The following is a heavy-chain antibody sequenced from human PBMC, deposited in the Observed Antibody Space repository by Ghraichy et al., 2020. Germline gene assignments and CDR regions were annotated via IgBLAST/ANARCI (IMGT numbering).Heavy chain of an antibody. V-gene: IGHV3-53*01. CDR1: GFTVSSNF. J-gene: IGHJ4*02. CDR2: IYSGGGT. Sequence: GESLNISCAASGFTVSSNFMSWVRRAPGKGLEWVSVIYSGGGTSYADSVKGRFTISRDSLKNTLYLQMNSLRADDTAVYYCARGRPLWHFDYWGQGTLVTVSS. CDR3: ARGRPLWHFDY. D-gene: IGHD2-21*01.